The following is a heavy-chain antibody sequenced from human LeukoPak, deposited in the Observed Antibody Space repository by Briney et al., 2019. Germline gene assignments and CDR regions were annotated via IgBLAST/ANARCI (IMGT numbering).Heavy chain of an antibody. CDR1: GFTFSSYA. CDR3: ARPYSSGWYGDFDY. V-gene: IGHV3-30-3*01. CDR2: ISYDGSNK. J-gene: IGHJ4*02. Sequence: GGSLRLSCAASGFTFSSYAMHWVRQAPGKGLDWVVVISYDGSNKYYADSVKGRFTISRDNSKNTLYLQMNSLRAEDTAVFYCARPYSSGWYGDFDYWGQGTLVTVSS. D-gene: IGHD6-19*01.